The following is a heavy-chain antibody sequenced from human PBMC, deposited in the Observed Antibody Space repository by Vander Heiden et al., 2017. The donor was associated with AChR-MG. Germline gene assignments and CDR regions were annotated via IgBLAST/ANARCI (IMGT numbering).Heavy chain of an antibody. CDR2: IWYDGSNK. CDR1: GFTFSSYG. CDR3: ARGWPAKLELRRWFDP. Sequence: QVQLVESGGGVVQPGRSLRLSCAASGFTFSSYGMHWVRQAPGKGLEWVAVIWYDGSNKYYADSVKGRFTISRDNSKNTLYLQMNSLRAEDTAVYYCARGWPAKLELRRWFDPWGQGTLVTVSS. J-gene: IGHJ5*02. D-gene: IGHD1-7*01. V-gene: IGHV3-33*01.